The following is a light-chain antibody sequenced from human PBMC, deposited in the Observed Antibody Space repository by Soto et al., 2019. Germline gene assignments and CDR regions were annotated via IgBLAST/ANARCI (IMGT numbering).Light chain of an antibody. Sequence: QPVLTQPPSVSGAPGQRVTISCTGSSSNIGAGYDVHWYQQLPGTAPKLVMYGDNNRPLGVPDRFSGSKSGTSASLAITGLQAEDEAYYYCHSYDSSLSGSLFGGGTKLTVL. V-gene: IGLV1-40*01. CDR3: HSYDSSLSGSL. CDR1: SSNIGAGYD. J-gene: IGLJ3*02. CDR2: GDN.